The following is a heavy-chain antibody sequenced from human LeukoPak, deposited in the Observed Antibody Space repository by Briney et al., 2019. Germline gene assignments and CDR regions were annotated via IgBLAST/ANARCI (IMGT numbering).Heavy chain of an antibody. CDR2: ISGSSNST. Sequence: PGGSLRLSCAASGFTFSSYAMSWVRQAPGKGLEGVSAISGSSNSTYYADSVKGRFTISRDNSKNTLYLQMNSLRAEDTAVYYCAKQSRPAVRGGFDYWGQGTLVTVSS. J-gene: IGHJ4*02. D-gene: IGHD2-2*01. CDR3: AKQSRPAVRGGFDY. CDR1: GFTFSSYA. V-gene: IGHV3-23*01.